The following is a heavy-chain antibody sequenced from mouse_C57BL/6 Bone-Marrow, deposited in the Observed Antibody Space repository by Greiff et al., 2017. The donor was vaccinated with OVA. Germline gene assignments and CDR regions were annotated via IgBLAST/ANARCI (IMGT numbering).Heavy chain of an antibody. V-gene: IGHV1-50*01. CDR2: IDPSDSYT. D-gene: IGHD1-1*01. Sequence: QVQLQQPGAELVKPGASVKLSCKASGYTFTSYWMQWVKQRPGQGLEWIGEIDPSDSYTNYNQKFKGKSTLTVDKSSSTAYMQLSSLTSEDSAVYYCASYSFWYFDVWGTGTTVTVSS. CDR3: ASYSFWYFDV. J-gene: IGHJ1*03. CDR1: GYTFTSYW.